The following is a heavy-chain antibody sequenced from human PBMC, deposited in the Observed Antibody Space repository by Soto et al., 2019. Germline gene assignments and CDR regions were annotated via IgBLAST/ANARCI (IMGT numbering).Heavy chain of an antibody. D-gene: IGHD2-21*01. V-gene: IGHV1-3*01. Sequence: ASVNVSCKASGYTFTSYARHWVRQAPGQRLEWMGWINAGNGNTKYSQKFQGRVTITRDTSASRVYMELSSLRYEDTAVYYCASPNPQRGSGFLFDYWGQGTQVTVSS. J-gene: IGHJ4*02. CDR2: INAGNGNT. CDR3: ASPNPQRGSGFLFDY. CDR1: GYTFTSYA.